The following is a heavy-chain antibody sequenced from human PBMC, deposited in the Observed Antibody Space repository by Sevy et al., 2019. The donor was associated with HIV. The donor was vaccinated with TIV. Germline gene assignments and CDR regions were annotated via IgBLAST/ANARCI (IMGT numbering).Heavy chain of an antibody. D-gene: IGHD6-13*01. V-gene: IGHV1-18*01. CDR3: ARDFSRITYSSSWYSGS. CDR1: GYTFTSYG. J-gene: IGHJ5*02. CDR2: ISAYNGNT. Sequence: ASVKVSCKASGYTFTSYGISWVRQAPGQGLEWMGWISAYNGNTNYAQKLQDRVTMTTDTSTSTAYMELRSLRSDDTAVYYCARDFSRITYSSSWYSGSWGQGTLVSASS.